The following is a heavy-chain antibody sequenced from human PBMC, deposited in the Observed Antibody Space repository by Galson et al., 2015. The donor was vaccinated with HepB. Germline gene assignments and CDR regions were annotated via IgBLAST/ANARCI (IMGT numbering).Heavy chain of an antibody. Sequence: SLRLSCAASGFTFSSYAMHWVRQAPGKGLEWVAVISYDGSNKYYADSVKGRFTISRDNSKNTLYLQMNSLRAEDTAVYYCARDKLDYYGMDVWGQGTTVTVSS. CDR2: ISYDGSNK. CDR1: GFTFSSYA. CDR3: ARDKLDYYGMDV. J-gene: IGHJ6*02. V-gene: IGHV3-30*04.